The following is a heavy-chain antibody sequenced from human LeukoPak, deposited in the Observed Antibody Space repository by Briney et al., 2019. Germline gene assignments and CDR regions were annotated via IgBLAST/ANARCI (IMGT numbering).Heavy chain of an antibody. V-gene: IGHV3-23*01. J-gene: IGHJ5*02. D-gene: IGHD6-13*01. CDR3: AKSHTGIAASNWFDP. CDR2: ISGRGGST. Sequence: PGGSLRLSCAASGFTFSSYAMSWVRQAPGKGLEWVSAISGRGGSTYYADSVKGRFTISRDNSKNTLYLQMNSLRAEDTAVYYCAKSHTGIAASNWFDPWGQGTLVTVSS. CDR1: GFTFSSYA.